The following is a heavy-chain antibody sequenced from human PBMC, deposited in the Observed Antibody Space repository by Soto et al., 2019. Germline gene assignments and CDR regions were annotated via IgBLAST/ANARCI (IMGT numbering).Heavy chain of an antibody. CDR2: INAGNGKT. Sequence: QVQLVQSGAEVKKPGASVKVSCKASGYTFTSYAMHWVPQAPGQGLGWMGWINAGNGKTKYSQKFQGGVTITRDTSASTAYMELSSLGSEDTAVYYCARPASYCSGGSCYSGFDYWGQGTLVTVSS. D-gene: IGHD2-15*01. J-gene: IGHJ4*02. CDR1: GYTFTSYA. CDR3: ARPASYCSGGSCYSGFDY. V-gene: IGHV1-3*01.